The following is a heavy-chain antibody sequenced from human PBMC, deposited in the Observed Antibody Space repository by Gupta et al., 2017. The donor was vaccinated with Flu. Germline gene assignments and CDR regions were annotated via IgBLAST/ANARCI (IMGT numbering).Heavy chain of an antibody. CDR2: INANGSNA. V-gene: IGHV3-23*01. CDR1: RFSFSIYD. CDR3: TKDCGGGSCYPTPDF. J-gene: IGHJ4*02. D-gene: IGHD2-15*01. Sequence: VYLSESGGGLVQPGGSLRLSCAASRFSFSIYDMSWVRQAPGKGLEWVSYINANGSNAIYADSVKGRFTISRDNSKNTVSLQMNSLRAEDTAVYYCTKDCGGGSCYPTPDFWGQGTLVTVSS.